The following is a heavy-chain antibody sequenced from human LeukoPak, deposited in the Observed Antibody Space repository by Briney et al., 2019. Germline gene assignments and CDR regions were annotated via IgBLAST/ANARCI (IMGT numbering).Heavy chain of an antibody. V-gene: IGHV3-23*01. D-gene: IGHD3-3*01. J-gene: IGHJ4*02. Sequence: GGSLRLSCAASGFTFGSYAMSWVRQAPGKGLEWVSAIVGGGESTFYADSLRGRFTISRDNSKNMLDLQMNSLRAEDTAVYYCAASLNYDFWSGYPFDYWGQGTLVTVSS. CDR3: AASLNYDFWSGYPFDY. CDR2: IVGGGEST. CDR1: GFTFGSYA.